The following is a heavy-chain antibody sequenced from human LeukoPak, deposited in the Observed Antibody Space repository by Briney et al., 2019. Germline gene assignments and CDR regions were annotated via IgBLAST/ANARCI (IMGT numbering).Heavy chain of an antibody. V-gene: IGHV1-2*06. J-gene: IGHJ6*02. CDR3: AREAAAGFYGMDV. D-gene: IGHD6-13*01. CDR1: GYTFTGYY. Sequence: ASVKVSCKASGYTFTGYYIHWVRQAPGQGLEWMGRINPNSGGTNYAQKFQGRVTMTRDTSIRTAYMELSSLRSVDTAVYYCAREAAAGFYGMDVWGQGTTVTVSS. CDR2: INPNSGGT.